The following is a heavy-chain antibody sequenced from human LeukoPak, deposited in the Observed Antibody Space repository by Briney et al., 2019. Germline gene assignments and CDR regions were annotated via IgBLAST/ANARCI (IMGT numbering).Heavy chain of an antibody. Sequence: GGSLRLSCAASGFTFSSYSMNWVRQAPGKGLEWVSYISSSSYTIYYADSVKGRFTISRDNAKNSLYLQMNGLRAEDTAVYYCARDGYGDSYYYYYYYMDVWGKGTTVTVSS. CDR2: ISSSSYTI. D-gene: IGHD4-17*01. CDR3: ARDGYGDSYYYYYYYMDV. CDR1: GFTFSSYS. J-gene: IGHJ6*03. V-gene: IGHV3-48*01.